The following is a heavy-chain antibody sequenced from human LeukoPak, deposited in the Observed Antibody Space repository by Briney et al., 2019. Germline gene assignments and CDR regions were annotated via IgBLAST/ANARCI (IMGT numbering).Heavy chain of an antibody. CDR1: GYTFTNYG. J-gene: IGHJ4*02. V-gene: IGHV1-18*01. CDR2: ISPYNGNT. Sequence: ASVKVSCKASGYTFTNYGISWVRQAPGQGLEWMGWISPYNGNTNYAQKLQGRVSMTTDTSTSTAYMEVRSLTSDDTAVYYCARDADRSGYFTAYWGQGTPVTVSP. D-gene: IGHD3-22*01. CDR3: ARDADRSGYFTAY.